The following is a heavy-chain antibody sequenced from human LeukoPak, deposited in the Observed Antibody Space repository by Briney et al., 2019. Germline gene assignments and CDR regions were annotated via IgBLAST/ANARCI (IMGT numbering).Heavy chain of an antibody. CDR2: LYTSGIT. Sequence: SQTLSLTCTVSGGSISSGSYYWSWIRQPAGKGLEWIGRLYTSGITNYNPSLKSRVAMSIDTSKNQFSLKLSSVTAADTAVYYCARGYSSSSYEDDYWGQGTLVTVSS. CDR1: GGSISSGSYY. J-gene: IGHJ4*02. D-gene: IGHD6-13*01. V-gene: IGHV4-61*02. CDR3: ARGYSSSSYEDDY.